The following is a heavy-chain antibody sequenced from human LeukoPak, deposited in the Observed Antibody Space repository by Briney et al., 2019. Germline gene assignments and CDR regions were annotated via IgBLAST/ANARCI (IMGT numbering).Heavy chain of an antibody. CDR3: ARVVSDAFDI. CDR2: ISVSGSFT. J-gene: IGHJ3*02. V-gene: IGHV3-23*01. Sequence: GGSLRLSCAASGFTFSSYAMSWVRQAPGKGLEWVSSISVSGSFTYYADSVKGRFTISRDNSKNTLYLQMNSLRAEDTAVYYCARVVSDAFDIWGQGTMVTVSS. CDR1: GFTFSSYA. D-gene: IGHD1-14*01.